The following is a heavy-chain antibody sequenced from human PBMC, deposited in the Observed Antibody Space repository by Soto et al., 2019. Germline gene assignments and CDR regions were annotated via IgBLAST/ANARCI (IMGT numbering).Heavy chain of an antibody. CDR1: GFMFSSFA. V-gene: IGHV3-23*01. D-gene: IGHD2-2*01. J-gene: IGHJ6*02. CDR2: TRSNGEHT. Sequence: GESLRLSCAGSGFMFSSFAMTWVRQAPGKGLEWVSTTRSNGEHTYYADSVKGRFTVSRDNSKNTLFLEMSSLRAEDSAIYYCAKDSKSVSVSAARVYGMDVWGQGTTVTVSS. CDR3: AKDSKSVSVSAARVYGMDV.